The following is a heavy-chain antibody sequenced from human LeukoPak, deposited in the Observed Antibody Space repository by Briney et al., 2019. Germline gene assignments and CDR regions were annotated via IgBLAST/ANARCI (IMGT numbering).Heavy chain of an antibody. CDR2: INPSGGST. CDR3: ATGSQPPYCSGGSCYSNWFDP. J-gene: IGHJ5*02. Sequence: ASVTVSCKASGYTFTSYYMHWVRQAPGQGLEWMGLINPSGGSTSYAQKFQGRVTMTRDTSTSTVYMELSSLRSEDTAVYYCATGSQPPYCSGGSCYSNWFDPWGQGTLVTVSS. D-gene: IGHD2-15*01. V-gene: IGHV1-46*01. CDR1: GYTFTSYY.